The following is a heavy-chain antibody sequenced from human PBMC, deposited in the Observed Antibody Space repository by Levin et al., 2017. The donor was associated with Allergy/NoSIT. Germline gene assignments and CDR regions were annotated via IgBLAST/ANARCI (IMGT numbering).Heavy chain of an antibody. CDR2: IYSGGST. D-gene: IGHD1-1*01. Sequence: GGSLRLSCAASGFTVSSNYMSWVRQAPGKGLEWVSVIYSGGSTYYADSVKGRFTISRDNSKNTLYLQMNSLRVEDTAVYYWARDGGPWGNWDNWFDPWGQGTLVTVSS. CDR1: GFTVSSNY. V-gene: IGHV3-66*01. J-gene: IGHJ5*02. CDR3: ARDGGPWGNWDNWFDP.